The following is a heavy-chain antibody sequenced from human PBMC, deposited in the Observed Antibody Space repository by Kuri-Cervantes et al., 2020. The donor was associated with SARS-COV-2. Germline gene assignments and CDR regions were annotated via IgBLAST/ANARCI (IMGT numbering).Heavy chain of an antibody. V-gene: IGHV3-74*01. CDR1: GFSFNTFW. CDR2: TNEDGRVT. D-gene: IGHD6-6*01. Sequence: GGSLRLSCAASGFSFNTFWMHWVRQVPGKGLVWVSRTNEDGRVTDYADSVKGRFTISRDNAKNTLFLEMNSLRSDDTAVYFRARDIAGRSSLWGQGTMVTVSS. J-gene: IGHJ3*01. CDR3: ARDIAGRSSL.